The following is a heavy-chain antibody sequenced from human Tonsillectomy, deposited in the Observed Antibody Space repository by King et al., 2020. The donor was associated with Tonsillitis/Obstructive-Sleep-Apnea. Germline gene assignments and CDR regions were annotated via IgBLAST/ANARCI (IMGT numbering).Heavy chain of an antibody. J-gene: IGHJ5*02. CDR2: ISYDGSNK. Sequence: VQLVESGGGVVQPGRSLRLSCAASGFTFSSYTMHWVRQAPGKGLEWVAVISYDGSNKHYADSVKGRFTISRDNSKNTLYLQMNSLRAWDTAVYYCATERIVLMVYGGWFDPWGQGTLVTVSS. V-gene: IGHV3-30*04. D-gene: IGHD2-8*01. CDR1: GFTFSSYT. CDR3: ATERIVLMVYGGWFDP.